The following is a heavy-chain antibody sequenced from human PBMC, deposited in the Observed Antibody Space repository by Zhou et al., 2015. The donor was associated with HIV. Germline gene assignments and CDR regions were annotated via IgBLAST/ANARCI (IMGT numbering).Heavy chain of an antibody. CDR1: GGTFSSYS. J-gene: IGHJ4*02. CDR2: IVLVFGTT. D-gene: IGHD1-26*01. V-gene: IGHV1-69*01. Sequence: QVQLLQSGAELKKPGSSVKVSCTASGGTFSSYSISWVRQAPGQGLEWLGGIVLVFGTTNYAEKFQARATITADESTSTAYMELSNLRSEDTAIYYCATSPGVGSTYYFDSWGQGIPGHRLL. CDR3: ATSPGVGSTYYFDS.